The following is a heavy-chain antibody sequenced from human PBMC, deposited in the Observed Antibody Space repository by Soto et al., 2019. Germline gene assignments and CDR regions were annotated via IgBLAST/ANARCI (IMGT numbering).Heavy chain of an antibody. V-gene: IGHV4-39*01. J-gene: IGHJ6*03. D-gene: IGHD2-2*01. CDR2: IYYSGST. Sequence: PSENLSLTCTVSGGSISSSSYYWGWIRQPPGKGLEWIGSIYYSGSTYYNPSLKSRVTISVDTSKNQFSLKLSSVTAADTAVYYCARLVFSQPLYYYYYMAVWGKGTTVTVSS. CDR1: GGSISSSSYY. CDR3: ARLVFSQPLYYYYYMAV.